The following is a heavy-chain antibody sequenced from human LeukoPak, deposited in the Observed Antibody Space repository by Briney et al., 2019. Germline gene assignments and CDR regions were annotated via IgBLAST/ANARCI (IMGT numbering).Heavy chain of an antibody. CDR2: ISYDGSNK. D-gene: IGHD1-26*01. V-gene: IGHV3-30*18. CDR3: AKDRSLTNYYGMDV. Sequence: GGSLRLPCAASGFTFSSYGMHWVRQAPGKGLEWVAVISYDGSNKYYADSVKGRFTISRDNSKDTLYLQMNSLRAEDTAVYYCAKDRSLTNYYGMDVWGQGTTVTVSS. J-gene: IGHJ6*02. CDR1: GFTFSSYG.